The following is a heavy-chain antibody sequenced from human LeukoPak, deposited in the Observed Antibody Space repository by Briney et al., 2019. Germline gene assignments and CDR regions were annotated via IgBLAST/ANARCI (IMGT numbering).Heavy chain of an antibody. J-gene: IGHJ4*02. CDR1: GGSISSGGYY. D-gene: IGHD4-17*01. V-gene: IGHV4-31*03. Sequence: ASQTLSLTCTVSGGSISSGGYYWSWVRQHPGKGLKWIGYIYYSGSTYYNPSLKSRVTISVDTSKNQFSLKLSSVTAADTAVYYCARTTVTTDHHFDYWGQGTLVTVSS. CDR2: IYYSGST. CDR3: ARTTVTTDHHFDY.